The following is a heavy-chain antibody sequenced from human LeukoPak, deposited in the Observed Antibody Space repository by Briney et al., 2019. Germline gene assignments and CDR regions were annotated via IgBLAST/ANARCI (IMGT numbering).Heavy chain of an antibody. J-gene: IGHJ6*02. CDR1: GFTFSNYG. CDR2: ISYDGSNK. D-gene: IGHD4-23*01. Sequence: GGSLRLSCAASGFTFSNYGMHWVRQAPGKRLEWVAVISYDGSNKYYAGSVKGRFTISRDNSKNTLYLQMDSLRAEDTAVYYCAKDPAYGGELHYGMDVWGQGTTVTVSS. V-gene: IGHV3-30*18. CDR3: AKDPAYGGELHYGMDV.